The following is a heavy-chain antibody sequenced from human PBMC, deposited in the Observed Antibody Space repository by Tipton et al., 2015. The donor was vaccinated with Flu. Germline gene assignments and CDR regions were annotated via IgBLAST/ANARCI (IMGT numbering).Heavy chain of an antibody. V-gene: IGHV4-39*07. J-gene: IGHJ4*02. CDR3: ARLDPTGPQDC. D-gene: IGHD2-8*02. CDR1: GGSISSSSYY. Sequence: TLSLTCTVSGGSISSSSYYWGWIRQPPGKGLEWIGNIYYSGTTYYNPSLKGRVTISVDTSKNQFSLRLTSMTAADTAVDYSARLDPTGPQDCLGQGILVTVSS. CDR2: IYYSGTT.